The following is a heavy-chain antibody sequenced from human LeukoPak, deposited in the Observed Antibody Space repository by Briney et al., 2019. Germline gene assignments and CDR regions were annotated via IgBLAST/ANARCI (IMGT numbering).Heavy chain of an antibody. V-gene: IGHV4-34*01. D-gene: IGHD3-3*01. Sequence: SETLSLTCAVYGGSFSGYYWSWIRQPPGKGLEWIGEINHSGSTNYNPSLKSRVTISVDTSKNQFSLKLSSVTAADTAVYYCARGFAYYDFWSGYSDDYWGQGTLVTVSS. J-gene: IGHJ4*02. CDR2: INHSGST. CDR1: GGSFSGYY. CDR3: ARGFAYYDFWSGYSDDY.